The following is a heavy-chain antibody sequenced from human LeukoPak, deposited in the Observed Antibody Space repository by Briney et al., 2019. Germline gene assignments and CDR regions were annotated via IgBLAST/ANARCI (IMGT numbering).Heavy chain of an antibody. CDR3: AKGLRWFGNFYFNFFDQ. V-gene: IGHV3-30*18. CDR2: ISYNGGKR. J-gene: IGHJ4*02. D-gene: IGHD3-10*01. CDR1: GFSFTTYG. Sequence: GGSLRLSCSTSGFSFTTYGMHWVRQAPGKGLEWVAFISYNGGKRYFADSVKGRFSISRDNSASALFLDMDSLRTEDTAVYFCAKGLRWFGNFYFNFFDQWGQGILVTVSS.